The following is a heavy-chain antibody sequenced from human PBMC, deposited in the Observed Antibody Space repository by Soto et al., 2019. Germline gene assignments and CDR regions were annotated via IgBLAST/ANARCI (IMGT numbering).Heavy chain of an antibody. J-gene: IGHJ5*02. V-gene: IGHV4-59*01. CDR2: IYYSGST. Sequence: QVQLQESGPGLVKPSETLSLTCTVSGGSISSYYWSWIRQPPGKGLEWIGYIYYSGSTNYNPSLKSRVTISVDTSKNQFSLKLSSVTAADTAVYYCARDYPGRFDPWGQGTLVTVSS. CDR1: GGSISSYY. CDR3: ARDYPGRFDP.